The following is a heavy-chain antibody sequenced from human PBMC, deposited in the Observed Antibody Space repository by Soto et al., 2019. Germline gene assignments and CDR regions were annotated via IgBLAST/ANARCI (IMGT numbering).Heavy chain of an antibody. CDR2: ISGSAGSA. CDR1: GFTFSSYA. J-gene: IGHJ4*01. Sequence: EVQLLESGGGLVQPGGSLRLSCTASGFTFSSYAMSWVRQAPGEGLEWVSTISGSAGSADYADSVKGRFTISRDNSKNTMYVQKNSLRDEDTAVYYCAKSMRRSYSPFDYWGHGTVVTVSS. V-gene: IGHV3-23*01. D-gene: IGHD1-26*01. CDR3: AKSMRRSYSPFDY.